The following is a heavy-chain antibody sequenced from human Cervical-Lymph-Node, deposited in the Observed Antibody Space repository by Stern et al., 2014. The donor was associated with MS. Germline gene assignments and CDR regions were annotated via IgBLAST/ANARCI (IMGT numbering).Heavy chain of an antibody. CDR1: GFIFSNYA. J-gene: IGHJ4*02. D-gene: IGHD2-15*01. Sequence: QVQLVQSGGGVVQPGRSLRLSCAASGFIFSNYAMHWVRQAPGKGLDWVAFVSNEGSKQFYADSVKGRFTISRDNANNTLYLQMNSLRPEDTAVYYCGRDTCRGGGCYFRYWGQGIPITVSS. CDR2: VSNEGSKQ. V-gene: IGHV3-30-3*01. CDR3: GRDTCRGGGCYFRY.